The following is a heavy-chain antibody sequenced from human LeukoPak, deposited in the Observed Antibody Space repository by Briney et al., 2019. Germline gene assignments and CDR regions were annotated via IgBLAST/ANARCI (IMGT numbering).Heavy chain of an antibody. D-gene: IGHD5-18*01. J-gene: IGHJ4*02. CDR3: ARDLPVYNYGWADY. V-gene: IGHV3-7*01. Sequence: PGGSLRLSCAVSGFRFSNYCMSWVRQAPGKGLEWVAKIMPDGSEKSYVDSVKGRFTISRDNAQNSLYLEMNSLRADDTAVYYCARDLPVYNYGWADYWGQGTLVTVSS. CDR2: IMPDGSEK. CDR1: GFRFSNYC.